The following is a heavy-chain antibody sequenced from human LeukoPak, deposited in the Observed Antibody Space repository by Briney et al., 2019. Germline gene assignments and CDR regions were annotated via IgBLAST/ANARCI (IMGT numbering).Heavy chain of an antibody. V-gene: IGHV3-23*01. J-gene: IGHJ4*02. CDR2: ISGSGGST. D-gene: IGHD3-10*01. CDR1: GFTFSSYA. CDR3: AKPLWFGELAVCFDY. Sequence: GGSLRLSCAASGFTFSSYAMSWVRQAPGKGLEWVSAISGSGGSTYYADSVKGRFTISRDNSRNTLYLQMNSLRAEDAAVYYCAKPLWFGELAVCFDYWGQGTLVTVSS.